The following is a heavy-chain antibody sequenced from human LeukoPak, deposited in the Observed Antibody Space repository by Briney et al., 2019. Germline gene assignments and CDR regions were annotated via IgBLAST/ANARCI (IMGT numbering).Heavy chain of an antibody. Sequence: SETLSLTCTVSGGSIGSTDYYWGWVRQPPGKGLEWIGSIYYSGSTYYNPSLKSRVTISVDTSKNQFSLKLNSVTAADTAVYYCARTLYDILTASYFGSSQLFDTWGQGTLVTASS. CDR3: ARTLYDILTASYFGSSQLFDT. V-gene: IGHV4-39*01. J-gene: IGHJ4*02. CDR1: GGSIGSTDYY. CDR2: IYYSGST. D-gene: IGHD3-9*01.